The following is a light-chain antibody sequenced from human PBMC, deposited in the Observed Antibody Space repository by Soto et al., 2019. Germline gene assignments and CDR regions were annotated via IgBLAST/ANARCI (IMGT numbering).Light chain of an antibody. CDR3: AAWDDSMNEYV. V-gene: IGLV1-44*01. CDR1: SSNIGANP. J-gene: IGLJ1*01. CDR2: SHS. Sequence: QSVLTQPPSASGTPGQRVTFSCSGSSSNIGANPVNWYQQLPGTAPKLLIYSHSQRPSGVPDRFSGSKSGTSDSLAISGLQSEDEADYYCAAWDDSMNEYVFGTGTKVTVL.